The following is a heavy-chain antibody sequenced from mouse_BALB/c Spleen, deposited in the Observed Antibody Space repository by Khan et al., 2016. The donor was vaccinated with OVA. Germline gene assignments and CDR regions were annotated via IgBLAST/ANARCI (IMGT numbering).Heavy chain of an antibody. D-gene: IGHD1-1*02. V-gene: IGHV1S137*01. CDR2: ISTYYGDV. CDR1: GYTFTDFT. CDR3: TRGAGWSRFAY. Sequence: QVQLKESGAELVRPGVSVKISCKGSGYTFTDFTIHWVKQSHALSLEWIGVISTYYGDVTDNQKFKGKATMTVDKSSSKTYMELARLTSEDSAIYYCTRGAGWSRFAYWGQGTLVTVSA. J-gene: IGHJ3*01.